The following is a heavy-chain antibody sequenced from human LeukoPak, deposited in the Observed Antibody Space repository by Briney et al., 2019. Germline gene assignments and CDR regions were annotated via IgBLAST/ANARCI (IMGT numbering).Heavy chain of an antibody. CDR1: GFTFSSYE. Sequence: GASLRLSCAASGFTFSSYEMNWVSQAPGKGLEWVSYISSSGSTIYYADSVKGRFTISRDNAKNSLYLQMNSLRAEDTAVYYCAREAPYYDFWSGYRDYWGQGTLVTVSS. D-gene: IGHD3-3*01. CDR3: AREAPYYDFWSGYRDY. J-gene: IGHJ4*02. V-gene: IGHV3-48*03. CDR2: ISSSGSTI.